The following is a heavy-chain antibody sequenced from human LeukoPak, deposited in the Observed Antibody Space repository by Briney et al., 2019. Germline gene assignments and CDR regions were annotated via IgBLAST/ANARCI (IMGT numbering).Heavy chain of an antibody. J-gene: IGHJ5*02. CDR2: IYHSGST. V-gene: IGHV4-30-2*01. D-gene: IGHD4-17*01. Sequence: SETLSLTCAVSGGSISSGGYSWSWIRQPPGKGLEWIGYIYHSGSTYYNPSLKSRVTISVDRSKNQFSLKLSSVTAADTAVYYCARTLPTNWFDPWGQGTLVTVSS. CDR3: ARTLPTNWFDP. CDR1: GGSISSGGYS.